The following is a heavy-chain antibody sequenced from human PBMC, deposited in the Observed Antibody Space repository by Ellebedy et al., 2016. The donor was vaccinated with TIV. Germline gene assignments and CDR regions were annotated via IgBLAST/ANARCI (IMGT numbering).Heavy chain of an antibody. CDR2: IFPDDSDT. D-gene: IGHD1-26*01. J-gene: IGHJ4*02. CDR3: ASSLIVGTNSFDY. CDR1: GYSFTNYW. V-gene: IGHV5-51*01. Sequence: GESLKISCQGSGYSFTNYWIGWVRLMPGKGLEWMGIIFPDDSDTRYSPSFQGQVTISADKSISTAYLQWSSLKASDTAMYYCASSLIVGTNSFDYWGQGTLVTVSS.